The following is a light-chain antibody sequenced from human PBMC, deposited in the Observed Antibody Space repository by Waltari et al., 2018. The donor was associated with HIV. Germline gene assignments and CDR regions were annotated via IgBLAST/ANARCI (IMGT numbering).Light chain of an antibody. J-gene: IGLJ3*02. V-gene: IGLV2-14*03. CDR1: SSDVAGYNS. CDR2: DVR. Sequence: QSALTQPASVSGSPGQSITIPRTGTSSDVAGYNSLPWYLQHPGQAPKPMIYDVRNRPSGVSNRFSGSKSGNTASLTISGLQADDEADYYCSSYTSSSTWVYGGGTKLTVL. CDR3: SSYTSSSTWV.